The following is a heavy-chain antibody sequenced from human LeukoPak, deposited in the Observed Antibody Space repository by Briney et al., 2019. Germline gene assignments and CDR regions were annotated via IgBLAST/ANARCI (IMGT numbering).Heavy chain of an antibody. V-gene: IGHV3-30*02. D-gene: IGHD3-22*01. J-gene: IGHJ4*02. CDR2: IRYDGSNK. CDR3: AKAPFHYDSSGYYAGIDY. CDR1: GFTFSSYG. Sequence: GGSLRLSCAASGFTFSSYGMHWVRQAPGKGLEWVAFIRYDGSNKYYADSVKGRFTISRDNSKNTLYLQMNSLRAEDTAAYYCAKAPFHYDSSGYYAGIDYWGQGTLVTVSS.